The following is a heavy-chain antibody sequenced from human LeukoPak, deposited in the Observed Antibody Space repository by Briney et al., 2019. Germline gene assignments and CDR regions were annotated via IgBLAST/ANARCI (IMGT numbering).Heavy chain of an antibody. Sequence: GGSLRLSCAASGFTFSSYAMSWVRQAPGKGLEWVSAISGSGGSTYYADSVKGRFTISRDNSKNTLYLQMSSLRAEDTAVYYCAKGSSWYRVYGKNAFDIWGQGTMVTVSS. J-gene: IGHJ3*02. V-gene: IGHV3-23*01. CDR1: GFTFSSYA. D-gene: IGHD6-13*01. CDR2: ISGSGGST. CDR3: AKGSSWYRVYGKNAFDI.